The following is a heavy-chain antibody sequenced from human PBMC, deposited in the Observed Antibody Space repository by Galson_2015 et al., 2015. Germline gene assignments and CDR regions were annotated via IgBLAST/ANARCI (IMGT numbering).Heavy chain of an antibody. CDR2: IYHSGST. CDR3: AREGVGAITIFGVVTHRRVYYFDY. D-gene: IGHD3-3*01. CDR1: GGSISSSSYY. Sequence: SETLSLTCTVSGGSISSSSYYWGWIRQPPGKGLEWIGSIYHSGSTNYNPSLKSRVTISVDKSKNQFSLKLSSVTAADTAVYYCAREGVGAITIFGVVTHRRVYYFDYWGQGTLVTVSS. J-gene: IGHJ4*02. V-gene: IGHV4-39*07.